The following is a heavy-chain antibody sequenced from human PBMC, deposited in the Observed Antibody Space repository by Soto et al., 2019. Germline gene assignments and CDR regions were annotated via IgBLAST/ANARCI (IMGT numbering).Heavy chain of an antibody. J-gene: IGHJ3*02. V-gene: IGHV4-4*02. CDR1: GGSISSSNW. Sequence: QVQPQESGPGLVKPSGTLSLTCAVSGGSISSSNWWSWVRQPPGKGLEWIGEIYHSGSTNYKTSLKSRVTISVDKSKNQFSLKLNSVTAADTAVYYCARFRSWDRWRAFDIWGQGTMVTVSS. D-gene: IGHD6-13*01. CDR3: ARFRSWDRWRAFDI. CDR2: IYHSGST.